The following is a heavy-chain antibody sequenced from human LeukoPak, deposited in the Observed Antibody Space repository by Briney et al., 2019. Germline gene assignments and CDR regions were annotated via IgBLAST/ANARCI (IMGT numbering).Heavy chain of an antibody. Sequence: GGSLRLSCLTSGFTFSTNAMSWVRQAPGKGLEWISGISGSGASTYYADSVTGRFTISRDNAKNSLYLQMNSLRAEDTALYYCAKDIAYCSGGSCSYYYYYYGMDVWGQGTTVTVSS. CDR3: AKDIAYCSGGSCSYYYYYYGMDV. CDR2: ISGSGAST. CDR1: GFTFSTNA. D-gene: IGHD2-15*01. V-gene: IGHV3-23*01. J-gene: IGHJ6*02.